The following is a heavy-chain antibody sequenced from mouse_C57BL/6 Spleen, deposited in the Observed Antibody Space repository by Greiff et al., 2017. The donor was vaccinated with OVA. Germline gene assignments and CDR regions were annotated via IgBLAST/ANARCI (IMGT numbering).Heavy chain of an antibody. CDR3: ARVDGYLAWFAY. CDR2: ISYDGSN. J-gene: IGHJ3*01. CDR1: GYSITSGYY. V-gene: IGHV3-6*01. Sequence: VQLKESGPGLVKPSQSLSLTCSVTGYSITSGYYWNWIRQFPGNKLEWMGYISYDGSNNYNPSLKNRISITRDTSKNQFFLKLNSVTTEDTATYYCARVDGYLAWFAYWGQGTLVTVSA. D-gene: IGHD2-3*01.